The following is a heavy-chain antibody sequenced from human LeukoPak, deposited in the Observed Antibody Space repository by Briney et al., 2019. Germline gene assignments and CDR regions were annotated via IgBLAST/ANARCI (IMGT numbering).Heavy chain of an antibody. CDR2: ISGSGYST. Sequence: GGSLRLSCAASGFTFSSYAMSWVRQAPGKGLEWVSSISGSGYSTSYADSVKGRFTISRDNSKNTLYLQMNSLRAEDTAVYYCAKPGISDWSAFDYWGQGTLVTVSS. CDR1: GFTFSSYA. CDR3: AKPGISDWSAFDY. V-gene: IGHV3-23*01. D-gene: IGHD6-19*01. J-gene: IGHJ4*02.